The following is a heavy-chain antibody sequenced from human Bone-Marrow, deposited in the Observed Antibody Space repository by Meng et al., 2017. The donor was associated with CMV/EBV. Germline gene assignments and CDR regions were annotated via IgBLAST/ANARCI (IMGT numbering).Heavy chain of an antibody. D-gene: IGHD6-19*01. V-gene: IGHV3-73*01. J-gene: IGHJ4*02. CDR3: AKGADQWLVRWVDY. CDR1: GFTFSNAW. Sequence: KVSCAASGFTFSNAWMSWVRQASGKGLEWLGRIKSEGNSYVTAYTASVRGRFTLSRDDSKITAYLHMISLRAEDTAVYYCAKGADQWLVRWVDYWGQGTLVTVSS. CDR2: IKSEGNSYVT.